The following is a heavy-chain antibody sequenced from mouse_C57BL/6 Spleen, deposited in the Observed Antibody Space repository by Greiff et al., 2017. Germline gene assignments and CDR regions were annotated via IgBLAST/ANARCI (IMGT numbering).Heavy chain of an antibody. CDR1: GYAFSSYW. Sequence: QVQLQQSGAELVKPGASVKISCKASGYAFSSYWMNWVKQRPGKGLEWIGQIYPGDGDTNYNGKFKGKATLTADKSSSTAYMQLSSLTSEDSAVYFCARSFITTVALDYWGQGTTLTVSS. D-gene: IGHD1-1*01. J-gene: IGHJ2*01. V-gene: IGHV1-80*01. CDR2: IYPGDGDT. CDR3: ARSFITTVALDY.